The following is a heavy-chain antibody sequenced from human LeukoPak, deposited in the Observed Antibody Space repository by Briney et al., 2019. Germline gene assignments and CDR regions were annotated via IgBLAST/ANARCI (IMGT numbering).Heavy chain of an antibody. J-gene: IGHJ6*03. CDR2: IKQDGSEK. CDR3: ARDLYSSSWYFNYYYYMDV. V-gene: IGHV3-7*01. CDR1: GFTFSSYW. D-gene: IGHD6-13*01. Sequence: GGSLRLSCTASGFTFSSYWMSWVRQAPGKGLEWVANIKQDGSEKYYVDSVKGRFTISRDNAKNSLYLQMNSLRAEDTAVYYCARDLYSSSWYFNYYYYMDVWGKGTTVTVSS.